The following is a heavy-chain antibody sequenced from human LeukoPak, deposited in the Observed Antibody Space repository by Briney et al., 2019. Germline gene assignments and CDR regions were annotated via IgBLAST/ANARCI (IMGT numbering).Heavy chain of an antibody. V-gene: IGHV4-34*01. J-gene: IGHJ4*02. CDR3: ARAVFTIFGVVPAAFDY. CDR2: INHSGST. Sequence: SETLSLTCAVYGGSFSGYYWSWIRQPPGKGLEWIGEINHSGSTNYNPSLKSRVTISVDTSKNQFSLKLSSVTAADTAVYYCARAVFTIFGVVPAAFDYWGQGTLVTVSS. CDR1: GGSFSGYY. D-gene: IGHD3-3*01.